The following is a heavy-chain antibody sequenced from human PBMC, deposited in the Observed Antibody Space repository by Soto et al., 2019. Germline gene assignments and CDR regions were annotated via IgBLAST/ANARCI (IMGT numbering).Heavy chain of an antibody. CDR1: GGSIRSGRYY. V-gene: IGHV4-39*01. CDR2: IYYSGTI. D-gene: IGHD6-6*01. J-gene: IGHJ6*02. Sequence: LSLTCTVSGGSIRSGRYYWVWIRQPPGKGLEWIGTIYYSGTIYYNPSLKSRVTISVDTSQNQFSLNMRSVTPADTAVYYCAGEYSTSPPVWGQGATVTVSS. CDR3: AGEYSTSPPV.